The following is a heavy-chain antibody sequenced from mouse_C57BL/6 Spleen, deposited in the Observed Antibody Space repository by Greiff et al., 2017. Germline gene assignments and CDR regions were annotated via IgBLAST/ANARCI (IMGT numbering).Heavy chain of an antibody. Sequence: VKLQESGAELVRPGASVTLSCKASGYTFTDYEMHWVKQTPVHGLEWIGAIDPETGGTAYNQKFKGKAILTADKTSSTAYMELRSLTSEDSAVYYCTREDLLLFDYWGQGTTLTVSS. CDR3: TREDLLLFDY. J-gene: IGHJ2*01. D-gene: IGHD1-1*01. V-gene: IGHV1-15*01. CDR2: IDPETGGT. CDR1: GYTFTDYE.